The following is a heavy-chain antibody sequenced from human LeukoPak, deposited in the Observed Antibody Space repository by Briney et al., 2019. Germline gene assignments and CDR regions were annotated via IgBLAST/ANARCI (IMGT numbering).Heavy chain of an antibody. J-gene: IGHJ4*02. V-gene: IGHV3-30*18. CDR2: ISYDGSNK. Sequence: GRSLRPSCAASGFTFSSYGMHWVRQAPGKGLEWVAVISYDGSNKYYADSEKGRFTISRDNSKNTLYLQMNSLRAEDTAVYYCAKDSGYGPFDYWGQGTLVTVSS. D-gene: IGHD5-12*01. CDR1: GFTFSSYG. CDR3: AKDSGYGPFDY.